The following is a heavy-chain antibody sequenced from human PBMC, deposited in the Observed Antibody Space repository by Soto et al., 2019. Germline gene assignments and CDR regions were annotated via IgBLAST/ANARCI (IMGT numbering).Heavy chain of an antibody. D-gene: IGHD6-6*01. J-gene: IGHJ4*02. CDR2: VYYSGST. Sequence: PSETLSLTCTVSGASIITISHYWGWIRQPPGKGLERIETVYYSGSTYYNPSLQSRVAISVDTSKNQFSLKLSSVTAADTAVYYCARHRTSSRRHFDYWGQGTLVTVSS. V-gene: IGHV4-39*01. CDR3: ARHRTSSRRHFDY. CDR1: GASIITISHY.